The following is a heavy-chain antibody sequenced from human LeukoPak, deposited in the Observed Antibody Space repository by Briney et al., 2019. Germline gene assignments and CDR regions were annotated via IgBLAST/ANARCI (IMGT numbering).Heavy chain of an antibody. D-gene: IGHD3-22*01. CDR1: GGSFSGYY. Sequence: SETLSLTCAVYGGSFSGYYWSWIRQPPGKGLEWIGEINHSGSTNYNPSLKSRVTISVDTSKNQFSLKLSSVTAADTAVYYCATGNPGSTMIVVVIEGFDYWGQGTLVTVSS. J-gene: IGHJ4*02. V-gene: IGHV4-34*01. CDR3: ATGNPGSTMIVVVIEGFDY. CDR2: INHSGST.